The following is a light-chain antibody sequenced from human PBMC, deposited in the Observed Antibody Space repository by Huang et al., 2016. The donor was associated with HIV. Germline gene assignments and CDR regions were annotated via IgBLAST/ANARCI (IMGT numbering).Light chain of an antibody. CDR1: QSVSSY. CDR2: DAS. V-gene: IGKV3-11*01. Sequence: EIVLTQSPATLSLSPGERATLSCRASQSVSSYLAGYQQKPGQAPRLLIYDASNRATGIPARFSGSGSGTDFTLTISSLEPEDFAVYHCQQRNNWPRTFGQGTKVEIK. CDR3: QQRNNWPRT. J-gene: IGKJ1*01.